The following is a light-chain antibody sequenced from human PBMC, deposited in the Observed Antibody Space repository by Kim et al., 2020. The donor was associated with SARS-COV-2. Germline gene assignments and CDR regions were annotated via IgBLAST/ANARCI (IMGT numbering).Light chain of an antibody. CDR1: QSIGRW. CDR3: EQYDSYPLT. V-gene: IGKV1-5*03. J-gene: IGKJ4*01. Sequence: DIQMTQSPSTLSASVGDRVTITCRASQSIGRWLAWYQQKPGKAPKLLIYKASNLESGVPSRFSGSGSGTEFTLTISSLQPDDFATYYCEQYDSYPLTFGGGTKVEI. CDR2: KAS.